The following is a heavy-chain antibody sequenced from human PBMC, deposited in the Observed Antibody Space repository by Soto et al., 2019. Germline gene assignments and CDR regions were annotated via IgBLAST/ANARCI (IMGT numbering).Heavy chain of an antibody. Sequence: PGGSLRLSCAASGFTFGDHAMHWVRQVPGRGLEWVSFSSATGAGTYYADSVKGRFTISRDNSKDTLYLQMTSLRADDTAVYYCAKDRRAGGNYGFYSDFWGQGA. V-gene: IGHV3-23*01. CDR3: AKDRRAGGNYGFYSDF. J-gene: IGHJ4*02. CDR1: GFTFGDHA. CDR2: SSATGAGT. D-gene: IGHD1-7*01.